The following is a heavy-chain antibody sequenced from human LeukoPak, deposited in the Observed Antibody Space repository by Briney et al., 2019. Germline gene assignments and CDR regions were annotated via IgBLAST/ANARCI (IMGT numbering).Heavy chain of an antibody. V-gene: IGHV1-69*13. Sequence: SVKVSCKASGGGFTFSSHAISWVRQAPGQGLEWMGGLIPIYGSTNYAQKFQGRLTITSDESTRTVYMELSSLRPEDSAVHYCAGFFYDNSGDAFDIWGQGTMVTVSS. D-gene: IGHD3-22*01. J-gene: IGHJ3*02. CDR1: GGGFTFSSHA. CDR3: AGFFYDNSGDAFDI. CDR2: LIPIYGST.